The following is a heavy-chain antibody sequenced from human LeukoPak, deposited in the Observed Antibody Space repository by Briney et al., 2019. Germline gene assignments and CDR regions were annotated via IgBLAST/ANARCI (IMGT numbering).Heavy chain of an antibody. D-gene: IGHD3-10*01. V-gene: IGHV1-18*01. J-gene: IGHJ6*03. CDR1: GYTFTSYG. CDR3: ARADLLWFGELSAYYYYMDV. Sequence: ASVKVSCKASGYTFTSYGISWVRQAPGQGLEWMGWISAYNGNTNYAQKLQGRVTMTTDTSTSTAYMELRSLRSDDTAVYYCARADLLWFGELSAYYYYMDVWGKGTTVTVSS. CDR2: ISAYNGNT.